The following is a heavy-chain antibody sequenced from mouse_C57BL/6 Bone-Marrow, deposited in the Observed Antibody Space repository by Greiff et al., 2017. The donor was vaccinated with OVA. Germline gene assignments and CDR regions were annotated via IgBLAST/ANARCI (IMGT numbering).Heavy chain of an antibody. CDR3: AKFGWLLYYFDY. J-gene: IGHJ2*01. CDR2: IYPGSGNT. V-gene: IGHV1-76*01. CDR1: GYTFTDYY. Sequence: VQLQQSGAELVRPGASVKLSCKASGYTFTDYYINWVKQRPGQGLEWIARIYPGSGNTYYNEKFKGKATLTAEKSSSTAYMQLSSLTSEDSAVYFCAKFGWLLYYFDYWGQGTTLTVSS. D-gene: IGHD2-3*01.